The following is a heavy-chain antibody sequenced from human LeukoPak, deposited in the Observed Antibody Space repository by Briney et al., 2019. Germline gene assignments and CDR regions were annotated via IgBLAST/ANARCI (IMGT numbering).Heavy chain of an antibody. D-gene: IGHD3-22*01. CDR2: IYSGGST. V-gene: IGHV3-53*04. CDR1: GFTVSSNY. Sequence: GGSLRLSCAASGFTVSSNYMSWVRQAPGKGLEWVSVIYSGGSTYYADSVKGRFTISRHNSKNTLCLQMNSLRAEDTAVYYCASHYYDSSGYYPDAFDIWGQGTMVTVSS. J-gene: IGHJ3*02. CDR3: ASHYYDSSGYYPDAFDI.